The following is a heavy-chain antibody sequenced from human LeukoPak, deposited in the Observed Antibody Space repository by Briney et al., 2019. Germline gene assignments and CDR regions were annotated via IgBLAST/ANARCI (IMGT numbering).Heavy chain of an antibody. V-gene: IGHV3-48*04. Sequence: PGGSLRLSCAASGFTFSSYSMNWVRQAPGKGLEWVSYISSSSSTIYYADSVKGRFTISRDNAKNSLYLQMNSLRAEDTAVYYCARDRWAYNYGRDAFDIWGQGTMVTVSS. D-gene: IGHD5-18*01. CDR2: ISSSSSTI. J-gene: IGHJ3*02. CDR3: ARDRWAYNYGRDAFDI. CDR1: GFTFSSYS.